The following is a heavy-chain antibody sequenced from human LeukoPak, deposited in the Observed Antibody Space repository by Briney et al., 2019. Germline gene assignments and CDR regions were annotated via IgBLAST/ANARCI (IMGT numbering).Heavy chain of an antibody. J-gene: IGHJ6*03. D-gene: IGHD2-8*02. CDR3: AGSSTGGYYYMDV. V-gene: IGHV4-59*01. Sequence: PSETLSLTCTVSGGSISSYYWSWIRQPQGQGLEWDGYIYYSGSTNYNPSVKSRVTISVDTSKNQFSLKLSSVTAADTAVYYCAGSSTGGYYYMDVWGKGTTVTVSS. CDR1: GGSISSYY. CDR2: IYYSGST.